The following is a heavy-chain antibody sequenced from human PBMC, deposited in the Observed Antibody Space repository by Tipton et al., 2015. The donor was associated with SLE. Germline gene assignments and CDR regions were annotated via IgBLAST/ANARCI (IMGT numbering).Heavy chain of an antibody. CDR1: GYTFTNHW. V-gene: IGHV5-51*03. CDR3: AIPGGRGMTTGLYFDY. CDR2: IYPDDSHT. J-gene: IGHJ4*02. Sequence: VQLVQSGAEVKKPGESLKISCAGSGYTFTNHWIGWVRQMPGRGLELMGIIYPDDSHTTYSPSFQGQVTISADKSINTAYLHWSSLNTSDTAIYYCAIPGGRGMTTGLYFDYWGQGTVVTVSS. D-gene: IGHD4-17*01.